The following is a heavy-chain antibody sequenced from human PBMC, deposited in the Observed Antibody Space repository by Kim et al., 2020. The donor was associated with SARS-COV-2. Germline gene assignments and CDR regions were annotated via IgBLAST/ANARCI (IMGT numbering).Heavy chain of an antibody. D-gene: IGHD3-10*01. CDR3: ARVGFGELSLDY. J-gene: IGHJ4*02. CDR2: ISSSSSYI. CDR1: GFTFSSYS. Sequence: GGSLRLSCAASGFTFSSYSMNWVRQAPGKGLEWVSSISSSSSYIYYADSVKGRFTISRDNAKNSLYLQMNSLRAEDTAVYYCARVGFGELSLDYWGQGTLVTVSS. V-gene: IGHV3-21*01.